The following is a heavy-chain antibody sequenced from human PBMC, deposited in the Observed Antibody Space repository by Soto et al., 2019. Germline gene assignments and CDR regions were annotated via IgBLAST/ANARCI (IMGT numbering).Heavy chain of an antibody. V-gene: IGHV3-23*01. CDR3: AKGSRRGDDYIWGSYRPLDAFDI. CDR2: ISGSGGST. D-gene: IGHD3-16*02. J-gene: IGHJ3*02. Sequence: EVQLLESGGGLVQPGGSLRLSCAASGFTFSSYAMSWVRQAPGKGLEWVSAISGSGGSTYYADSVKGRFTISRDNSKNTLYLQMNSLRAEDTAVYYCAKGSRRGDDYIWGSYRPLDAFDIWGHGTMVTVSS. CDR1: GFTFSSYA.